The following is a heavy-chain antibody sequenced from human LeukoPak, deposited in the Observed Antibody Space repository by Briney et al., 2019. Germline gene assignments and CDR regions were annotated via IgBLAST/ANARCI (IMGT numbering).Heavy chain of an antibody. J-gene: IGHJ4*02. D-gene: IGHD3-16*02. CDR3: AKSAVWGSYRYFDC. Sequence: GGSLRLSCAASGFTFDDYAMHWVRQAPGKGLEWVSGISWNSGSIGYADSVKGRFTISRDNAKNSLYLQMNSLRAEDTALYYCAKSAVWGSYRYFDCWGQGTLVTVSS. CDR1: GFTFDDYA. CDR2: ISWNSGSI. V-gene: IGHV3-9*01.